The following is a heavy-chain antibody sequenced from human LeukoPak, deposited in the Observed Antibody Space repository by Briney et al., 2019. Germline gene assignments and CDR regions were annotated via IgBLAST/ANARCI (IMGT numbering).Heavy chain of an antibody. J-gene: IGHJ4*02. CDR2: ISSSSSTI. D-gene: IGHD2/OR15-2a*01. V-gene: IGHV3-48*01. CDR3: ARDFPTLGY. CDR1: GFSFSSYS. Sequence: GGSLRLSCAASGFSFSSYSMNWVRQAPGKGLEWVSYISSSSSTICYADSVKGRFTISRDNAKNSLYLQMNSLRAEDRAVYYCARDFPTLGYWGQGTLVTVSS.